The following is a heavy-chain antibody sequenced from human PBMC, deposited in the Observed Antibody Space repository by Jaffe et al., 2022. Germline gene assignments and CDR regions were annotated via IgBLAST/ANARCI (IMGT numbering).Heavy chain of an antibody. CDR2: IYHSGST. CDR3: ASPTSGSSGYQLDY. D-gene: IGHD3-22*01. Sequence: QVQLQESGPGLVKPSETLSLTCAVSGYSISSGYYWGWIRQPPGKGLEWIGSIYHSGSTYYNPSLKSRVTISVDTSKNQFSLKLSSVTAADTAVYYCASPTSGSSGYQLDYWGQGTLVTVSS. V-gene: IGHV4-38-2*01. CDR1: GYSISSGYY. J-gene: IGHJ4*02.